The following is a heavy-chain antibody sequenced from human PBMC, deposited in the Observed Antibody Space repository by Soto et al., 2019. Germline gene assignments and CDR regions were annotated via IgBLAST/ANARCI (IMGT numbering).Heavy chain of an antibody. CDR2: INPSGGST. D-gene: IGHD6-19*01. Sequence: ASVKVSCKASGYTFTSYYMHWVRQAPGQGLEWMGIINPSGGSTSYAQKFQGRVTMTRDTSTSTVYMELSSLRSEDTAVYYCARASGYSSGWYFGFDYWGQGTLVTVSS. CDR1: GYTFTSYY. CDR3: ARASGYSSGWYFGFDY. J-gene: IGHJ4*02. V-gene: IGHV1-46*03.